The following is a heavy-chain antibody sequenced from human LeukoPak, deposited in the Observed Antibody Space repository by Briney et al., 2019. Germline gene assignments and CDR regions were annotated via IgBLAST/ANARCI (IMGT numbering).Heavy chain of an antibody. CDR2: INHSGST. D-gene: IGHD2-2*02. Sequence: SETLSLTCAVYGGSFSGYYWSWIRQPPGKGLEWIGEINHSGSTNYNPSLKSRVTISVDTSKNQFSLKLSSVTAADTAVYYCARGGRVVPAAIPAPYYYYYGMDVWGQGTTVTVSS. CDR3: ARGGRVVPAAIPAPYYYYYGMDV. V-gene: IGHV4-34*01. CDR1: GGSFSGYY. J-gene: IGHJ6*02.